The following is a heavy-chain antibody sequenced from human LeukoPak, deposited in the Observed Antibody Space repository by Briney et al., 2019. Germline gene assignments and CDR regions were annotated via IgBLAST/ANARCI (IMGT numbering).Heavy chain of an antibody. V-gene: IGHV4-38-2*02. CDR2: IYHSGST. D-gene: IGHD5-24*01. Sequence: PSETLSLTCTVSGYSISSHYYWGWIRQPPGKGLEWIGSIYHSGSTYYNPSLKSRVTISVDTSKNQFSLKLRSVTAADTAVYYCARGMVENGSSALDIWGQGTKVTVSS. J-gene: IGHJ3*02. CDR1: GYSISSHYY. CDR3: ARGMVENGSSALDI.